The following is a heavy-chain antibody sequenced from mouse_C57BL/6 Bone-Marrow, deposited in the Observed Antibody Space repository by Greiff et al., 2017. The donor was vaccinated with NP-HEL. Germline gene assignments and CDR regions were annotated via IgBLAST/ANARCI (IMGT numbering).Heavy chain of an antibody. CDR2: ISYDGSN. CDR1: GYSITSGYY. V-gene: IGHV3-6*01. J-gene: IGHJ3*01. CDR3: ARKGPYAAY. Sequence: EVKLLESGPGLVKPSQSLSLTCSVTGYSITSGYYWNWIRQFPGNKLEWMGYISYDGSNNYNPSLKNRISITRDTSKNQFFLKLNSVTTEDTATYYCARKGPYAAYWGQGTLVTVSA. D-gene: IGHD1-1*01.